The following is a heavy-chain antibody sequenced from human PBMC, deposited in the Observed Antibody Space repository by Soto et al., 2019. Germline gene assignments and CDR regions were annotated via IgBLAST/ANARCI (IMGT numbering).Heavy chain of an antibody. CDR3: AKDEGILTGYPDYYFDY. CDR1: GFTFSSYA. D-gene: IGHD3-9*01. J-gene: IGHJ4*02. CDR2: ISGSGGST. V-gene: IGHV3-23*01. Sequence: GGSLRLSCAASGFTFSSYAMSWVRQAPGKGLEWVSAISGSGGSTYYADSVKGRFTISRDNSKNTLYLQMNSLRAEDTAVYYCAKDEGILTGYPDYYFDYWGQGTLVTVSS.